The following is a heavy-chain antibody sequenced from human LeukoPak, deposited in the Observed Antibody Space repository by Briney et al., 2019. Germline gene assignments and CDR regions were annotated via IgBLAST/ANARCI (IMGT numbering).Heavy chain of an antibody. Sequence: ASVKVSCKASEYTFTGYYMRWVRQAPGQGLEWMGWINPNSGGTNYAQKFQGRVTMTRDTSISTAYMELSRLRSDDTAVYYCARVTDAGYCSSTSCFVFDYWGQGTLVTVSS. V-gene: IGHV1-2*02. CDR2: INPNSGGT. CDR3: ARVTDAGYCSSTSCFVFDY. CDR1: EYTFTGYY. D-gene: IGHD2-2*03. J-gene: IGHJ4*02.